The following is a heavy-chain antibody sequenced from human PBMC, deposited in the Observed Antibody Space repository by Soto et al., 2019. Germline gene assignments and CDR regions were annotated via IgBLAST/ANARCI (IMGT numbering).Heavy chain of an antibody. CDR1: GYTFTGYY. D-gene: IGHD5-18*01. CDR3: ARDEARSYGYYYYYGMDV. Sequence: ASVKVSCKASGYTFTGYYMHWVRQAPGQGLEWMGWINPNSGGTNYAQKFQGRVTMTRDTSISTAYMELSRLRSDDTAVYYCARDEARSYGYYYYYGMDVWGPGTTVTVS. CDR2: INPNSGGT. J-gene: IGHJ6*02. V-gene: IGHV1-2*02.